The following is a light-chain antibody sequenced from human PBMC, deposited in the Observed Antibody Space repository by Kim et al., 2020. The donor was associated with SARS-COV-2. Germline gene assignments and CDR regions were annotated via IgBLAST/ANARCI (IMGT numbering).Light chain of an antibody. V-gene: IGKV1-27*01. J-gene: IGKJ1*01. CDR1: QGISNY. Sequence: DIQMTQSPSSLSASVGDRVTITCRASQGISNYVAWYQQKPGKVPKLLLYGVSALPSGVPSRVRGSGSETDFTLTISSLRPEDVATYYCQTYNGAPWAFGQGTKVDIK. CDR3: QTYNGAPWA. CDR2: GVS.